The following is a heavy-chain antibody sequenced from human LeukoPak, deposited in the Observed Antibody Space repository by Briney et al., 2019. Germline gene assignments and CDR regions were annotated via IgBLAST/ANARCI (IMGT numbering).Heavy chain of an antibody. J-gene: IGHJ4*02. CDR3: ARESFLTGESVDY. D-gene: IGHD7-27*01. Sequence: SETLSLTCTVSGGSISSSNYCWGWIRQPPGKGLEWIGSIYYSGSTDYNPSLKSRVTISVDTSKNQFSLKLTSVTAADTAVYYCARESFLTGESVDYWGQGTLVTVSS. CDR1: GGSISSSNYC. V-gene: IGHV4-39*01. CDR2: IYYSGST.